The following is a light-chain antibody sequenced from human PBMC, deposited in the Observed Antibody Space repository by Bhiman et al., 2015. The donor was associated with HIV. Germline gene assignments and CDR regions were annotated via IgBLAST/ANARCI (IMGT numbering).Light chain of an antibody. Sequence: QSALTQPASVSGSPGQSISISCTGTASDVGSYNYISWYQQHPGKVPKLMIYDVSKRPSGVSNRFSGSKSGNTASLTISGLQAEDEADYYCSSYAGHNIYVFGTATKVTVL. CDR1: ASDVGSYNY. CDR3: SSYAGHNIYV. J-gene: IGLJ1*01. V-gene: IGLV2-23*02. CDR2: DVS.